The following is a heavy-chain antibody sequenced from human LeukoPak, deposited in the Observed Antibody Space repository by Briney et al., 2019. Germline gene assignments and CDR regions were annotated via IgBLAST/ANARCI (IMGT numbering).Heavy chain of an antibody. CDR1: GFTFSSYA. CDR3: ARVYCSSISCFLDY. J-gene: IGHJ4*02. Sequence: GGSLRLSCAASGFTFSSYAMHWVRQAPGKGLEWVALISYDGSNKYFADSVKGRFSISRDNSKNTLYLHMNSLRAEDTAVYYCARVYCSSISCFLDYWGQGTLVTVSS. D-gene: IGHD2-2*01. V-gene: IGHV3-30*14. CDR2: ISYDGSNK.